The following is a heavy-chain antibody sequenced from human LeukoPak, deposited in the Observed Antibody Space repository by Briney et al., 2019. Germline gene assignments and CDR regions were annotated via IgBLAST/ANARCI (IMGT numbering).Heavy chain of an antibody. J-gene: IGHJ4*02. Sequence: PGGSLRLSCAASRFTFSSYEMNWVRQAPGKGLEWVSYISTSGSTIYYADSVKGRFTISRDNAKKSLYLQMNSLRAEDTAVYYCASKYSSSWDGDYWGQGTLVTVSS. V-gene: IGHV3-48*03. CDR2: ISTSGSTI. CDR1: RFTFSSYE. CDR3: ASKYSSSWDGDY. D-gene: IGHD6-13*01.